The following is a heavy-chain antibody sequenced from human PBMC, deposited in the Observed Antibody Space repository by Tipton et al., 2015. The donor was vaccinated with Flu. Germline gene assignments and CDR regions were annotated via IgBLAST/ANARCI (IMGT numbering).Heavy chain of an antibody. V-gene: IGHV4-34*01. J-gene: IGHJ4*02. CDR1: GGSFSGYY. D-gene: IGHD6-19*01. CDR2: INHSGST. Sequence: LRLSCAVYGGSFSGYYWSWIRQPPGKGLEWIGEINHSGSTNYNPSLKSRVTISVDTSKNQFSLKLSSVTAADTAVYYCARGSSGWYFLRDFDYWGQGTLVTVSS. CDR3: ARGSSGWYFLRDFDY.